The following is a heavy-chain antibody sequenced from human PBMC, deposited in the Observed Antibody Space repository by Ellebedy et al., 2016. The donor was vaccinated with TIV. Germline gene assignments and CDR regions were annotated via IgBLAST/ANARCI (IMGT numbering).Heavy chain of an antibody. J-gene: IGHJ6*03. CDR2: IIPIFGTA. V-gene: IGHV1-69*13. CDR1: GGTFSSYA. CDR3: ARAGYYGDYVRNYYYYMDV. D-gene: IGHD4-17*01. Sequence: ASVKVSXXASGGTFSSYAISWVRQATGQGLEWMGGIIPIFGTANYAQKFQGRVTITADESTSTAYMELSSLRSEDTAVYYCARAGYYGDYVRNYYYYMDVWGKGTTVTVSS.